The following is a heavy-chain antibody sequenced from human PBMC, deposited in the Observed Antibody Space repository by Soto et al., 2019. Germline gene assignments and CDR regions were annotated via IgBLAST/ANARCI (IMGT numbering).Heavy chain of an antibody. Sequence: PSETLSLTCTVSGGSISSSSYYWGWIRQPPGKGLEWIGSIYYSGSTYYNPSLKSRVTISVDTSKNQFSLKLSSVTAADTAVYYCARKLVAGDYFDYWGQGTLVTVSS. V-gene: IGHV4-39*01. D-gene: IGHD6-19*01. J-gene: IGHJ4*02. CDR2: IYYSGST. CDR3: ARKLVAGDYFDY. CDR1: GGSISSSSYY.